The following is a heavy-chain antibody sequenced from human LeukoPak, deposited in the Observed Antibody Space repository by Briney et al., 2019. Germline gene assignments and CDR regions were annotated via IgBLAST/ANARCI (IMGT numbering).Heavy chain of an antibody. J-gene: IGHJ4*02. D-gene: IGHD3-3*01. CDR3: ATGQLWSSYYYDY. Sequence: GGSLRLSCAASGFTYSNFWMHWVRQAPGKGLVWVSRINSDGSSTSYAHSVKGRFTISRNNAENTLYLQMNSLRAEDSAVYFCATGQLWSSYYYDYWGQGTLVTVSS. V-gene: IGHV3-74*01. CDR2: INSDGSST. CDR1: GFTYSNFW.